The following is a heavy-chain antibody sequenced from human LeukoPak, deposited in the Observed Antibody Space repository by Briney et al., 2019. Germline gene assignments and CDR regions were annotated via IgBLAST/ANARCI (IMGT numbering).Heavy chain of an antibody. V-gene: IGHV4-34*01. CDR1: GGSFSGYY. CDR3: ARTGGYTAAAGTPFDY. D-gene: IGHD6-13*01. Sequence: SETLSLTCAVYGGSFSGYYWSWIRQPPGKGLEWIGEINHSGSTNYNPSLKSRVTISVDTSKNQFSLKLSSVTAADTAVYYCARTGGYTAAAGTPFDYWGQGTLVTVSS. J-gene: IGHJ4*02. CDR2: INHSGST.